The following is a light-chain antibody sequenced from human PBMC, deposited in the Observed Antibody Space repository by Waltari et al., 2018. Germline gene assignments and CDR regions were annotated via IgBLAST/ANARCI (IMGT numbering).Light chain of an antibody. Sequence: QSALTQPASVSGSPGQSISISCTGTSSDVGFYNYVSWYQQHPGKAPKLIIYEVSNRPSGISNRFSGSKSDNTASLTISGLQAEDEADYYCSSYTSSSTWVFGGGTKLTVL. J-gene: IGLJ3*02. CDR3: SSYTSSSTWV. V-gene: IGLV2-14*01. CDR2: EVS. CDR1: SSDVGFYNY.